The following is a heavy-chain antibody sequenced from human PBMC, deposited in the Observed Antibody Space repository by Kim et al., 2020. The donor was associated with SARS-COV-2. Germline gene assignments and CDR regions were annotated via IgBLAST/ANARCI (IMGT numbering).Heavy chain of an antibody. CDR3: ARDVLPAVCSGGSCYSDYYGMDV. CDR2: ISSSSSYI. CDR1: GFTFSRYS. D-gene: IGHD2-15*01. J-gene: IGHJ6*02. Sequence: GGSLRLSCAASGFTFSRYSMNWVRQAPGKGLEWVSSISSSSSYIYYADSVKGRFTISRDNAKNSLYLQMNSLRAEDTAVYYCARDVLPAVCSGGSCYSDYYGMDVWGQGTTVTVSS. V-gene: IGHV3-21*01.